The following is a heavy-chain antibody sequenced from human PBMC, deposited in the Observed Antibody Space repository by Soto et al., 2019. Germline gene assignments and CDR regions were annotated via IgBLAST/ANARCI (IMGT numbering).Heavy chain of an antibody. CDR2: IYHSGST. J-gene: IGHJ6*02. D-gene: IGHD2-2*02. Sequence: QVQLQESGPGLVKPSGTLSLTCAVSGGSISSSNWWSWVRQPPGKGLEWIGEIYHSGSTNYNPSLKSRVTISVDKSKNQFSLKLSSVTAADTAVYYCARDLHYCSSTSCYKDYYGMDVWGQGTTVTVSS. V-gene: IGHV4-4*02. CDR3: ARDLHYCSSTSCYKDYYGMDV. CDR1: GGSISSSNW.